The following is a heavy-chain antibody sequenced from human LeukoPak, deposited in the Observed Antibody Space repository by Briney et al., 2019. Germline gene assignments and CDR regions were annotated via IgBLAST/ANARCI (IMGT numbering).Heavy chain of an antibody. J-gene: IGHJ5*02. D-gene: IGHD3-22*01. CDR3: ARDTDSSGYYTSVGFDP. Sequence: GGSLRLSCAASGFTFSGYWMMWVRQTPGKGLEWVANIKQDGSVKQYVDSVKGRFTISRDNAKNSLYLQMNSLRAEDTAVYYCARDTDSSGYYTSVGFDPWGQGTLVTVSS. CDR2: IKQDGSVK. V-gene: IGHV3-7*01. CDR1: GFTFSGYW.